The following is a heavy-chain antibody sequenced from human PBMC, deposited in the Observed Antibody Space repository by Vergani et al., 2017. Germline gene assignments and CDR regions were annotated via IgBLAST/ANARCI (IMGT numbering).Heavy chain of an antibody. Sequence: QVQLVESGGGVVQPGRSLRLSCAASGFIFSSYGMHWVRPAPGKGLEWVAVIWYDGSNKYYADSVKGRFTISRDNSKNTLYLQMNSLRAEDTAVYYCARAQQKAGLGELSTHDAFDIWGQGTMVTVSS. CDR2: IWYDGSNK. V-gene: IGHV3-33*01. D-gene: IGHD3-16*02. CDR1: GFIFSSYG. CDR3: ARAQQKAGLGELSTHDAFDI. J-gene: IGHJ3*02.